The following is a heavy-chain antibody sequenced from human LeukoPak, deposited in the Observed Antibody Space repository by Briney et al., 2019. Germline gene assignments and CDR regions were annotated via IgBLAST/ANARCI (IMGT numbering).Heavy chain of an antibody. Sequence: ASVKVSCKASGYTFTSYGISWVRQAPGQGLEWMGWISAYNGNTNYAQKFQGRVTMTRDTSISTAYMELSRLRSDDTAVYYCARGYYFDSSGCLVGTYFDYWGQGTLVTVSS. CDR1: GYTFTSYG. J-gene: IGHJ4*02. CDR2: ISAYNGNT. V-gene: IGHV1-18*01. CDR3: ARGYYFDSSGCLVGTYFDY. D-gene: IGHD3-22*01.